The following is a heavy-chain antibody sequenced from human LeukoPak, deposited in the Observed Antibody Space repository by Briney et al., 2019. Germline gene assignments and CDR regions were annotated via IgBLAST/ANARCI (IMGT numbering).Heavy chain of an antibody. J-gene: IGHJ4*02. V-gene: IGHV1-2*02. CDR1: GYTFTDYY. D-gene: IGHD1-1*01. CDR2: INPNSGGT. Sequence: GASVKVSCKASGYTFTDYYMHWVRQAPGQGLEWMGWINPNSGGTNYAQNFQGRVTMTRFTSISTAYMELISLRSDDTAVYYCARRVGSAWLYFFDYWGQGTLVTVSS. CDR3: ARRVGSAWLYFFDY.